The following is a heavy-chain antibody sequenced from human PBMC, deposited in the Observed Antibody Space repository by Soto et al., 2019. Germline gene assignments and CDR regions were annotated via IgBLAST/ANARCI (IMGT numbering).Heavy chain of an antibody. V-gene: IGHV1-3*01. D-gene: IGHD3-16*02. J-gene: IGHJ4*02. CDR1: GYTFTSYA. CDR2: INAGNGNT. CDR3: ARVPLSYYDYIWGSYRYTFAAFDY. Sequence: GASVKVSCKASGYTFTSYAMHWVRQAPGQRLEWMGWINAGNGNTKYSQKFQGRVTITRDTSASTAYMELSSLRSEDTAVYYCARVPLSYYDYIWGSYRYTFAAFDYWGQGTLVTVSS.